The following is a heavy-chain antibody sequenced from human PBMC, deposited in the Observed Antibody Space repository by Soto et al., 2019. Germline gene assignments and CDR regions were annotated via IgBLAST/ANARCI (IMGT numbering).Heavy chain of an antibody. D-gene: IGHD2-2*01. V-gene: IGHV1-8*02. J-gene: IGHJ3*02. CDR2: MNPNGGNA. CDR3: AVVVPAANDAFDI. Sequence: ASVKVSCKASGGTFSSYAISWVRQAPGQGLEWMGWMNPNGGNASYAQKFQGRVTMTGNDSISTAYMELSSLRSEDTAVYYCAVVVPAANDAFDIWGQGTMVTVSS. CDR1: GGTFSSYA.